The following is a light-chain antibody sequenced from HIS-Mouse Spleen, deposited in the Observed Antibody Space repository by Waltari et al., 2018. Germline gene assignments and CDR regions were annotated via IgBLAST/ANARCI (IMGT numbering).Light chain of an antibody. CDR1: SIDVGSYIL. Sequence: QSALTQPASVSGSPGQSITISSTGTSIDVGSYILVSWYQQHPGKAPNPMIYKGSKRPSGVSNRFSGSKSGNTASLTISGLQAEDEADYYCCSYAGSSTWVFGGGTKLTVL. J-gene: IGLJ3*02. CDR3: CSYAGSSTWV. CDR2: KGS. V-gene: IGLV2-23*01.